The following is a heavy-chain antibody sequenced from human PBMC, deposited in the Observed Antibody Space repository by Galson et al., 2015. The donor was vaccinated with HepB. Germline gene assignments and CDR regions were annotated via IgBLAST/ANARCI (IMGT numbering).Heavy chain of an antibody. CDR3: AKELEPSFYNGRRGNYYDY. CDR1: GFTFTTYA. V-gene: IGHV3-23*01. Sequence: SLRLSCAASGFTFTTYAMGWVRQAPGKGLEWVSNISGSAATTYHADPVKGRFTISRDNFKDTLYLQMNSLRVEDTAVYYCAKELEPSFYNGRRGNYYDYWGQGVLVTVSS. J-gene: IGHJ4*02. CDR2: ISGSAATT. D-gene: IGHD3-10*01.